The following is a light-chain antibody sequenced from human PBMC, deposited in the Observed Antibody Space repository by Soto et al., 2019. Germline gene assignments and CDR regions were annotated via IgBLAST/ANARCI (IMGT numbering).Light chain of an antibody. V-gene: IGKV3-20*01. Sequence: EIVLTQSPGTLSLSPMERATLSCMASQSVKRSYVAWYQQKPGQAPRLLIYGTSSRATGIPDRFRGGGSGADFTLTITSLEPEDFAVYYCQQYAGSPWTFGGGTKVEIK. CDR1: QSVKRSY. CDR2: GTS. CDR3: QQYAGSPWT. J-gene: IGKJ1*01.